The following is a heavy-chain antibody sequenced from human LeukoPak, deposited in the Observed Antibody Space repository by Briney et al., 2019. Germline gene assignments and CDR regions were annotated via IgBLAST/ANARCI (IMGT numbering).Heavy chain of an antibody. D-gene: IGHD3-10*01. CDR2: TYYRSKWYN. Sequence: SQTLSLTCAISGDSVSSNSAAWNWIRQSPSRGLEWLGRTYYRSKWYNDYAVSVKSRITINPDTSKNQFSLQLTSVTPEDTAVYYCARGRGDGMVRGVIIFPFYYYYYMDVWGKGTTVTVSS. CDR1: GDSVSSNSAA. J-gene: IGHJ6*03. V-gene: IGHV6-1*01. CDR3: ARGRGDGMVRGVIIFPFYYYYYMDV.